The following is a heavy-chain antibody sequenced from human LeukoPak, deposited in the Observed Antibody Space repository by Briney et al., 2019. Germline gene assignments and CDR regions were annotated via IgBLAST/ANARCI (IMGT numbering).Heavy chain of an antibody. CDR3: ASVLVGATFAFDI. D-gene: IGHD1-26*01. Sequence: PGGSLRLSCAASGFTFSSYSMNWVRQAPGKGLEWVSSISSSSSDIYYADSVKGRFTISRDNAKNSLYLQMNSLRAEDTAVYYCASVLVGATFAFDIWGQGTMVTVSS. J-gene: IGHJ3*02. CDR2: ISSSSSDI. V-gene: IGHV3-21*01. CDR1: GFTFSSYS.